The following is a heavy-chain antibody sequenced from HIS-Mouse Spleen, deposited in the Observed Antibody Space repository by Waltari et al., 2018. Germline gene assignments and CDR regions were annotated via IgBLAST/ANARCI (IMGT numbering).Heavy chain of an antibody. CDR3: AKASSGWLDY. J-gene: IGHJ4*02. V-gene: IGHV3-30*18. CDR1: GFPFSRSC. D-gene: IGHD6-19*01. CDR2: ISYDGSNK. Sequence: QVQLVESGGGVVQPGRSLRPSWSASGFPFSRSCMHRVRQAPGKGLEWVAVISYDGSNKYYADSVKGRFTISRDNSKNTLYLQMNSLRAEDTAVYYCAKASSGWLDYWGQGTLVTVSS.